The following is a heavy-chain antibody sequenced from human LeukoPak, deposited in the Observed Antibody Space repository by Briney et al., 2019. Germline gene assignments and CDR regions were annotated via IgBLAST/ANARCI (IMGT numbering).Heavy chain of an antibody. CDR1: GYTFTSYG. J-gene: IGHJ4*02. Sequence: GSVKVSCKASGYTFTSYGISWVRQAPGQGLEWMGWISAYNGNTNYAQKLQGRVTMTTDTSTSTAYMELRRLRSDDTAVYYCARGWGGDTAMVPTSNFDYWGQGTLVTVSS. CDR3: ARGWGGDTAMVPTSNFDY. CDR2: ISAYNGNT. D-gene: IGHD5-18*01. V-gene: IGHV1-18*01.